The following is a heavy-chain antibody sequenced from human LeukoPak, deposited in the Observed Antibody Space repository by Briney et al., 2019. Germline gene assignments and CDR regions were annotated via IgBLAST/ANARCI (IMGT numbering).Heavy chain of an antibody. D-gene: IGHD6-13*01. CDR1: GYTFTSYD. Sequence: ASVKVSCKASGYTFTSYDINWVRQATGQGLEWMGWMNPNSGNTGYAQKFQGRVTMTRNTSISTAYMELSSLRSEDTAVYYCARGRVVPYSSSWDWAYYYYYKDGWGKGTTVTVSS. CDR3: ARGRVVPYSSSWDWAYYYYYKDG. V-gene: IGHV1-8*01. CDR2: MNPNSGNT. J-gene: IGHJ6*03.